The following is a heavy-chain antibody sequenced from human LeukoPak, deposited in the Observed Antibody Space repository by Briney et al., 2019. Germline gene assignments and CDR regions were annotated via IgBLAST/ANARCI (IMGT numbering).Heavy chain of an antibody. CDR3: ARVVDYYYNYMDV. Sequence: PSETLSLTCTVSGGSISSYYWSWIRQPPGKGLEWIGYIYYSGSTNYNPSLKSRVTISVDTSKNQFSLKLSSVTAADTALYYCARVVDYYYNYMDVWGKGTTVTVSS. J-gene: IGHJ6*03. V-gene: IGHV4-59*12. CDR1: GGSISSYY. CDR2: IYYSGST.